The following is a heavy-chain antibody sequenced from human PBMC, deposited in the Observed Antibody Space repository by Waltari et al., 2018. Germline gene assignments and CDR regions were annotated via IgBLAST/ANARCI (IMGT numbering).Heavy chain of an antibody. D-gene: IGHD3-16*01. J-gene: IGHJ5*02. CDR3: ARELGLFVDP. V-gene: IGHV3-53*04. Sequence: EMQLVQSGGGLVQPGGSLRLPCKVSEFSGPANSLTWVRPAPGKGLEWVSVINPDGSTDYADSVKGRFSISRHQSENTVYLEMNSVRPEDTGVYFCARELGLFVDPWGQGSQVIVSS. CDR2: INPDGST. CDR1: EFSGPANS.